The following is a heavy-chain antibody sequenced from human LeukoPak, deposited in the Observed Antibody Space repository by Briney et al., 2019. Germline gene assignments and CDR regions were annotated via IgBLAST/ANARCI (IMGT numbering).Heavy chain of an antibody. Sequence: ETLSLPCIVSGGSISNYYWTWIRQPPGKGLEWIGYIYYTGSTNYNPSLKSRVTISVDTSKNQFSLRLSSVTAADTAVYYCAGSSKYYYVAFGYWGQGTLVTVSS. CDR2: IYYTGST. CDR3: AGSSKYYYVAFGY. CDR1: GGSISNYY. V-gene: IGHV4-59*08. J-gene: IGHJ4*02. D-gene: IGHD3-22*01.